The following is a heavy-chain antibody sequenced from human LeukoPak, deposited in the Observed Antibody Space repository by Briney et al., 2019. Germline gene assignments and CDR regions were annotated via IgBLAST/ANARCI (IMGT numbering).Heavy chain of an antibody. CDR3: ARGDGYSSGRFDY. V-gene: IGHV1-2*02. CDR2: INPNSGGT. D-gene: IGHD6-19*01. J-gene: IGHJ4*02. CDR1: GYTFTGYY. Sequence: ASVKVSCKASGYTFTGYYMHWVRQAPGQGLEWMGWINPNSGGTNYAQKFQGRVTMTRDTSISTAYMELSRLRSDDTAVYYCARGDGYSSGRFDYWGQGILVTVSS.